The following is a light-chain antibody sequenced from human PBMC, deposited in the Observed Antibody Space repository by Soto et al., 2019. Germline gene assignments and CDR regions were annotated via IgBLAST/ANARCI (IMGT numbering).Light chain of an antibody. J-gene: IGLJ1*01. V-gene: IGLV1-40*01. Sequence: QSALTQPPSVSGAPGQRVTISCTGSSSKIGAGYDVHWYQQLPGKAPKLLIYGNSNRPSGVPDRFSGSKSGPSASLAITGLQAEDEADYYCQSYDSSLSGSYVFGTGTKVTVL. CDR3: QSYDSSLSGSYV. CDR2: GNS. CDR1: SSKIGAGYD.